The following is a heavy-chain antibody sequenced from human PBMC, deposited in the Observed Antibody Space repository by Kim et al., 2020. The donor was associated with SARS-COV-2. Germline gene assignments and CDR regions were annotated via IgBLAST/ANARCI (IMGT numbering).Heavy chain of an antibody. Sequence: SETLSLTCTVSGGSISSSSYYWGWIRQPPGKGLEWIGSIYYSGSTYYNPSLKSRVTISVDTSKNQFSLKLSSVTAADTAVYYCARDSPTGSWYLNWFDPWGQGTLVTVSS. V-gene: IGHV4-39*07. CDR2: IYYSGST. D-gene: IGHD6-13*01. CDR3: ARDSPTGSWYLNWFDP. J-gene: IGHJ5*02. CDR1: GGSISSSSYY.